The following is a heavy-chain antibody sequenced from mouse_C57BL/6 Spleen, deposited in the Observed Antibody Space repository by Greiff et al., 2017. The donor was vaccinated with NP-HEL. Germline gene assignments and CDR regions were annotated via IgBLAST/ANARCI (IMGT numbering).Heavy chain of an antibody. D-gene: IGHD2-4*01. CDR3: ARRSLYDYDGTWFAY. Sequence: EVQLQQSGPELVKPGASVKISCKASGYTFTDYYMNWVKQSHGKSLEWIGDINPNNGGTSYNQKFKGKATLTVDKSSSTAYMELRSLTSEDSAVYYCARRSLYDYDGTWFAYWGQGTLVTVSA. CDR2: INPNNGGT. J-gene: IGHJ3*01. CDR1: GYTFTDYY. V-gene: IGHV1-26*01.